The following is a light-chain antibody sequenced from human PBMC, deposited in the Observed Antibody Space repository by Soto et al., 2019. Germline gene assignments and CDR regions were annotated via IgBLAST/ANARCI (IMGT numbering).Light chain of an antibody. Sequence: QSVLTQPPSASGTPGQKVTISCSGSSSNIGPNAVNWYQQLPGTAHKLLLYNNNQRPSGVSDRFSGSKSGTSASLAISGLQSDDEADYPCAAWDYSLNGLVFGTGTKLTVL. V-gene: IGLV1-44*01. CDR2: NNN. CDR1: SSNIGPNA. J-gene: IGLJ1*01. CDR3: AAWDYSLNGLV.